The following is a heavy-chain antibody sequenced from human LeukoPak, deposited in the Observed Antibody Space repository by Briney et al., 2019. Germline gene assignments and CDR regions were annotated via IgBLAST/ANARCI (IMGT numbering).Heavy chain of an antibody. V-gene: IGHV3-23*01. CDR2: ISGSGGST. J-gene: IGHJ4*02. Sequence: GGSLRLSCAASGFTFSSYAMSWVRQAPGKGLEWVSAISGSGGSTYYADSVKGRFTISRDNSKNTLYLQMNSLRAEDTAVYYCAKVRGGYIAYDRYYDYWGQGTLVTISS. D-gene: IGHD5-12*01. CDR1: GFTFSSYA. CDR3: AKVRGGYIAYDRYYDY.